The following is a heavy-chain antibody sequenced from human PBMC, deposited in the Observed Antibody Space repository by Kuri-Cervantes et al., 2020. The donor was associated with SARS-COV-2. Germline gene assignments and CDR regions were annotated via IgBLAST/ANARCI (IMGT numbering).Heavy chain of an antibody. V-gene: IGHV1-69*05. D-gene: IGHD1-26*01. CDR3: ARDHSGSNEGYYFDY. CDR2: IIPIFGTA. J-gene: IGHJ4*02. Sequence: GGSLRLSCKASGGTFSSYAISWVRQAPGQGLEWMGGIIPIFGTANYAQKFQGRVTITTDESTSTAYMELSSLRSEDTAVYYCARDHSGSNEGYYFDYWGQGTLVTVSS. CDR1: GGTFSSYA.